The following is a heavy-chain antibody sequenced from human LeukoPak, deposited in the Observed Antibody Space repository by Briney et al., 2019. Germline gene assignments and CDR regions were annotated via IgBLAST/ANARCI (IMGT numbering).Heavy chain of an antibody. D-gene: IGHD7-27*01. J-gene: IGHJ4*02. CDR1: GFTFSSYS. CDR3: ARESITGDRDFDY. CDR2: ISSGSRTI. Sequence: GGSLRLSCAASGFTFSSYSMNWVRQAPGRGLEWVSYISSGSRTIFYADSVKGRFTISRDNGKDSLYLLMNSLRADDTAVYYCARESITGDRDFDYWGQGTLIIVSS. V-gene: IGHV3-48*01.